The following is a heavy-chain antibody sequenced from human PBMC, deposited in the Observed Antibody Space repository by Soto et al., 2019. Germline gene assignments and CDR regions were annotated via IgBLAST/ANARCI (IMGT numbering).Heavy chain of an antibody. J-gene: IGHJ4*02. V-gene: IGHV3-7*01. CDR2: IKQDGSEK. Sequence: EVQLVETGGGLVQPGGSLRLSCVASGFTMRSYWMSWVRQAPGKGLEWVANIKQDGSEKYYVESVKGRFTISRDDSKNSLFLQMNSLRGEDTAVYYCARTVVVVVPDNFDYWGQGTLVTVSS. CDR1: GFTMRSYW. CDR3: ARTVVVVVPDNFDY. D-gene: IGHD2-2*01.